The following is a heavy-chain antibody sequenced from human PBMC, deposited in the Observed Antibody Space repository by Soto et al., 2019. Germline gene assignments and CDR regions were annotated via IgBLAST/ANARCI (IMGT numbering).Heavy chain of an antibody. CDR2: IKQDGSEK. Sequence: EVQLVESGGGLVQPGGSLRLSCAASGFTFSSYWMSWVRQAPGKGLEWVANIKQDGSEKYYVDSVKGRFTISRDNAKNSLYLQMNSLRDDYRAVYDCVRVHWWLSYYYYYYMDVWGKGTTVTVSS. D-gene: IGHD2-8*02. V-gene: IGHV3-7*01. CDR1: GFTFSSYW. CDR3: VRVHWWLSYYYYYYMDV. J-gene: IGHJ6*03.